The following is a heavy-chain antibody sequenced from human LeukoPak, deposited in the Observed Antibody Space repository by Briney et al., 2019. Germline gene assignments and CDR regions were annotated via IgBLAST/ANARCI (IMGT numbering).Heavy chain of an antibody. D-gene: IGHD6-25*01. V-gene: IGHV3-23*01. J-gene: IGHJ4*02. CDR1: GFTFNSHA. Sequence: GGSLRLSCAASGFTFNSHAMSWVRQAPGRGLEWVSAISGSGGNTYYADSVEGRFTISRDNSKNTLYLQMNSLRAEDTAVYYCARQQRLFDYWGQGTLVSVSS. CDR2: ISGSGGNT. CDR3: ARQQRLFDY.